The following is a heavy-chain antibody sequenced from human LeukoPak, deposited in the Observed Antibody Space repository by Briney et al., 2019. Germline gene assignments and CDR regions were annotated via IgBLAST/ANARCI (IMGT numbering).Heavy chain of an antibody. D-gene: IGHD3/OR15-3a*01. CDR1: GFTFNNYW. Sequence: GGSLRFSCVASGFTFNNYWMTWVRQAPGKGLEWVANLNQWGNDKYYADSVRGRFTISRDNARDALYLQMNSLRTEDTGLYYCSRDLGTGRPHDVWGLGTLVTVSS. J-gene: IGHJ1*01. CDR2: LNQWGNDK. CDR3: SRDLGTGRPHDV. V-gene: IGHV3-7*01.